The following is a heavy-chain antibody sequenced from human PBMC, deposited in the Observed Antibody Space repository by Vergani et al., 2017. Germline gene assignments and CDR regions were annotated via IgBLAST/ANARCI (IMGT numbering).Heavy chain of an antibody. CDR2: IWYAGSNK. CDR3: ARGPEYSSSPHFDY. CDR1: GFTFSSYG. J-gene: IGHJ4*02. V-gene: IGHV3-33*01. D-gene: IGHD6-6*01. Sequence: QVQLVESGGGVVQPGRSLRLSCAASGFTFSSYGMHWVRQAPGKGLEWVAVIWYAGSNKHYADSVKGRFTISRDNSKNTVYLQMNSLRAEDTAVYYCARGPEYSSSPHFDYWGQGTLVTVSS.